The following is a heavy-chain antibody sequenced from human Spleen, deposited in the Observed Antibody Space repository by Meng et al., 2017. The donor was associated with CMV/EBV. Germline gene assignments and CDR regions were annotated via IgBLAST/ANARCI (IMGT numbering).Heavy chain of an antibody. CDR3: ARDRDVYQVPGVNVFNI. D-gene: IGHD2-8*01. CDR2: ISSSANYI. CDR1: GFTFSAYT. J-gene: IGHJ3*02. V-gene: IGHV3-21*01. Sequence: ETLSLTCAASGFTFSAYTMHWVRQAPGKGLEWVSSISSSANYIYYADSMKGRFTVSRDNAKNSLFLQMNSLGAEDTAVYYCARDRDVYQVPGVNVFNICGQGTVVTVSS.